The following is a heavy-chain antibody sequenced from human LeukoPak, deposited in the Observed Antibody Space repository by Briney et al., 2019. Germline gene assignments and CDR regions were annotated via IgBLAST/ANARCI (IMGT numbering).Heavy chain of an antibody. Sequence: GGSQRLSCAASGFTFSSYGMHWVRQAPGKGLEWVAFIRYDGSNKYYADSVKGRFTISRDNSKNTLYLQMNSLRAEDTAVYYCAREGYYYDSSGYYQRGLTFDIWGQGTMVTVSS. CDR1: GFTFSSYG. J-gene: IGHJ3*02. V-gene: IGHV3-30*02. CDR3: AREGYYYDSSGYYQRGLTFDI. D-gene: IGHD3-22*01. CDR2: IRYDGSNK.